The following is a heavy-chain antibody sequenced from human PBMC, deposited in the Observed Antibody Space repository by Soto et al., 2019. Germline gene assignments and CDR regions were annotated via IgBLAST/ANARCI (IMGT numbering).Heavy chain of an antibody. V-gene: IGHV3-30*18. CDR3: AKDWIPAGFDYFDY. D-gene: IGHD5-18*01. CDR1: GFTFSSYG. CDR2: ISYDGSNK. J-gene: IGHJ4*02. Sequence: GGSLRLSCAASGFTFSSYGMHWVRQAPGKGLEWVAVISYDGSNKYYADSVKGRFTISRDNSKNTLYLQMNSLRAEDTAVYYCAKDWIPAGFDYFDYWGQGTLVTVSS.